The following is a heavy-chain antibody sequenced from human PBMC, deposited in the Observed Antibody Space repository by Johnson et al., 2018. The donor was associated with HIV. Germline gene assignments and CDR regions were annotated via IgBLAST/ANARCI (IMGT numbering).Heavy chain of an antibody. V-gene: IGHV3-33*01. J-gene: IGHJ3*02. CDR1: GFTFRSYG. CDR3: ARDGCDDSSGYYWGAFDI. Sequence: QVQLVESGGGVVQPGRSLRLSCAASGFTFRSYGMHWVRQAPGKGLEWVADSVKGRFTISRDTSKNTLYLQMNSLRAEDTAVYYCARDGCDDSSGYYWGAFDIWGHGTMVTVSS. D-gene: IGHD3-22*01.